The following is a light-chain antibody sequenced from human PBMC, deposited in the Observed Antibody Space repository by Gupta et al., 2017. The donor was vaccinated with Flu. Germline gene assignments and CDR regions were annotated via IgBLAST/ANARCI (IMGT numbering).Light chain of an antibody. CDR2: GAS. CDR1: QSVRSSH. Sequence: EIVLTQSPGTLSLSPGERATLSCRASQSVRSSHLAWYQQKPGQAPRLLIYGASSRATGIPDRFSGSGSGTDFTLTISKLEPEDFAVYYCQQYGNSAHSTFGPGTKVDI. J-gene: IGKJ3*01. CDR3: QQYGNSAHST. V-gene: IGKV3-20*01.